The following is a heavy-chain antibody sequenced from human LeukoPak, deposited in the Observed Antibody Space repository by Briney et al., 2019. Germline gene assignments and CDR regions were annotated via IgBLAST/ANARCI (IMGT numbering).Heavy chain of an antibody. CDR2: TNADSGDT. CDR1: EYTFNGYY. Sequence: ASVKVSCEVSEYTFNGYYIHWVRQAPGKGLEYMGWTNADSGDTKCAQRLRGRVTMTRDTSINTAYMELSSLTSDDTAVYYCARENSGSGTFDYWGQGTLVTVSS. J-gene: IGHJ4*02. CDR3: ARENSGSGTFDY. V-gene: IGHV1-2*02. D-gene: IGHD3-10*01.